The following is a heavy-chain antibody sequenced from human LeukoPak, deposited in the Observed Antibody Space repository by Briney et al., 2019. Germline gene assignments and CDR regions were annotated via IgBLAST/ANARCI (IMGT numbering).Heavy chain of an antibody. D-gene: IGHD2-2*02. CDR2: IWYDGSNK. CDR3: AREAIVVVPAAINWFDR. V-gene: IGHV3-33*01. CDR1: GFTFSSYG. Sequence: PRGALRLSCAPSGFTFSSYGMHWVRQAPGKGLEGVAVIWYDGSNKYYADSAKGRFTISRDNSKNTLYLQINSLTAEATAVYYCAREAIVVVPAAINWFDRWGQGTLVTVSS. J-gene: IGHJ5*02.